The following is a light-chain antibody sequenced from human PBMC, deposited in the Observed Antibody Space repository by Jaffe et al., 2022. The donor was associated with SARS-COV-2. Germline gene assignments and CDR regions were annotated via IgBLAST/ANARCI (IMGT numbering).Light chain of an antibody. CDR2: EGS. V-gene: IGLV3-10*01. CDR3: YSTDISGNQRV. Sequence: SYELTQPPSVSVSPGQTARITCSGDALPRKHAYWYQQKSGQAPVLVIYEGSRRLSGIPERFSGSSSGTMATLTISGAQVEDEADYYCYSTDISGNQRVFGGGTKLTVL. CDR1: ALPRKH. J-gene: IGLJ3*02.